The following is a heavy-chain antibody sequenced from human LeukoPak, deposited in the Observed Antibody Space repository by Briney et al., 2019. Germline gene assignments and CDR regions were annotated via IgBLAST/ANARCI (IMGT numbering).Heavy chain of an antibody. D-gene: IGHD5-18*01. V-gene: IGHV4-59*02. CDR3: AGGDGGSTYGYFFDY. J-gene: IGHJ4*02. CDR1: GASGNNYY. CDR2: ILYSGTT. Sequence: PSETLSLTCTVSGASGNNYYWGWIRQPPGKGPEYIGFILYSGTTNYNPSFKSRVTISVDPSKNQFSLKLRSVTAADTAVYYCAGGDGGSTYGYFFDYWGQGTLVTVSS.